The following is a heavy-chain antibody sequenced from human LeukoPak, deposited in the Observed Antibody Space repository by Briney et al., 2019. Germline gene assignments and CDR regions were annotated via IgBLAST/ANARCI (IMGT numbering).Heavy chain of an antibody. Sequence: GASVKVSCKASGGTFSSYAISWVRQAPGQGLEWMGGIIPIFGTANYAQKFQGRVTITADESTSTAYMELSSLRSEDTAVYYCARDKETYCSGGSCYSFLYWGQGTLVTVSS. V-gene: IGHV1-69*13. J-gene: IGHJ4*02. CDR1: GGTFSSYA. CDR3: ARDKETYCSGGSCYSFLY. D-gene: IGHD2-15*01. CDR2: IIPIFGTA.